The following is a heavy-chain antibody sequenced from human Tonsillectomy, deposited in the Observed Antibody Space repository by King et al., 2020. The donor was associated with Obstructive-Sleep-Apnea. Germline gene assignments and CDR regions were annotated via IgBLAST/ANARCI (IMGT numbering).Heavy chain of an antibody. Sequence: VQLVESGGGLVQPGGSLRLSCAASGFTFSTYAMSWVRQAPGKGLEWVSSISGSGGSTYYADSVKGRFTISRDNSKNTLYLQMDSLRAEDTAIYHCAKGGVNPAGSGYYSPFDDWGQGTLVAVSS. CDR3: AKGGVNPAGSGYYSPFDD. CDR2: ISGSGGST. CDR1: GFTFSTYA. D-gene: IGHD3-22*01. J-gene: IGHJ4*02. V-gene: IGHV3-23*04.